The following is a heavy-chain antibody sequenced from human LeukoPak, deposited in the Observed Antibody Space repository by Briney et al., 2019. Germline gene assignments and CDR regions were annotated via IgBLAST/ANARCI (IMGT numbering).Heavy chain of an antibody. Sequence: GGSLRLSCAASGFTFSSYSMNWVRQAPGKGLEWVSSISSSSSYIYYADSVKGRFTISRDNVKNSLSLQMNSLRAEDTAVYFCARGVSQQMDAFDIWGLGTMTVSS. CDR1: GFTFSSYS. CDR2: ISSSSSYI. J-gene: IGHJ3*02. D-gene: IGHD5-24*01. V-gene: IGHV3-21*01. CDR3: ARGVSQQMDAFDI.